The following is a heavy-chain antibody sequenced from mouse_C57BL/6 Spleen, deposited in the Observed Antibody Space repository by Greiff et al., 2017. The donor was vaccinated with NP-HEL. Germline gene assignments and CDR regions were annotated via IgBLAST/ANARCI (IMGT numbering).Heavy chain of an antibody. CDR3: ARSRGDYWAWFAY. CDR2: INPGSGGT. Sequence: QVQLKQSGAELVRPGTSVKVSCKASGYAFTNYLIEWVKQRPGQGLEWIGVINPGSGGTNYNEKFKGKATLTADKSSSTAYMQLSSLTSEDSAVYFCARSRGDYWAWFAYWGQGTLVTVSA. CDR1: GYAFTNYL. D-gene: IGHD1-1*01. J-gene: IGHJ3*01. V-gene: IGHV1-54*01.